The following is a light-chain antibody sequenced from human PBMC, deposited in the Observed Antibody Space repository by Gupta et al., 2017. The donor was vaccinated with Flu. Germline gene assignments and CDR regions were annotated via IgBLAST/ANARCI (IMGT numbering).Light chain of an antibody. CDR1: SSDIGIYNY. CDR2: EVT. J-gene: IGLJ3*02. V-gene: IGLV2-14*01. CDR3: SSYTTSSIWV. Sequence: TSSDIGIYNYVSWYQQHPGKAPKVLIYEVTKRPSGVSNRFSGSKSGSTASLTISDLHPDDEADYYCSSYTTSSIWVFGGGTKLAVL.